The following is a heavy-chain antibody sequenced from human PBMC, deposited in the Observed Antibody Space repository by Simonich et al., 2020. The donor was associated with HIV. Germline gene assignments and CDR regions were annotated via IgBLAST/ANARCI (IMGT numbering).Heavy chain of an antibody. CDR1: GYTFTAYY. CDR2: LNLNTGAT. J-gene: IGHJ4*02. D-gene: IGHD7-27*01. V-gene: IGHV1-2*02. CDR3: ARGPSTGDFDY. Sequence: QVQLVQSGAEVKKPGASVKFSCKASGYTFTAYYIHWMRQAPGQGLEWMGWLNLNTGATNYAQKFQDRVTMTRDTSISTTYMDLSRLRSDDTAVYYCARGPSTGDFDYWGQGTLVTISS.